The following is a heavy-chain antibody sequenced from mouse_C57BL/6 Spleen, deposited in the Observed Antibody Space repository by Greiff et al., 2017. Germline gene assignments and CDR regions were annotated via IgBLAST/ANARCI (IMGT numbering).Heavy chain of an antibody. J-gene: IGHJ4*01. V-gene: IGHV1-53*01. D-gene: IGHD2-2*01. CDR3: ARNGYDGRGDD. CDR1: GYTFTSYW. CDR2: INTSNGGT. Sequence: QVQLQQSGTELVKPGASVKLSCKASGYTFTSYWMHWVKPRPGQGLEWIGNINTSNGGTNYNEKFKSKATLTVYKSSSTAYMQLSSLTSEDSAVDECARNGYDGRGDDWGQGTSVTVSS.